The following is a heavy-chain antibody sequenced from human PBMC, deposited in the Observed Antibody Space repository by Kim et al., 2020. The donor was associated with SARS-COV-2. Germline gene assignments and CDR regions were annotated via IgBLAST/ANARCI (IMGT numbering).Heavy chain of an antibody. CDR3: ARDRYSSSWRNIMGGY. V-gene: IGHV3-30*07. Sequence: VKRRYTIPRDNSKQTLYLQMNSLRAEDTAVYYCARDRYSSSWRNIMGGYWGQGTLVTVSS. J-gene: IGHJ4*02. D-gene: IGHD6-13*01.